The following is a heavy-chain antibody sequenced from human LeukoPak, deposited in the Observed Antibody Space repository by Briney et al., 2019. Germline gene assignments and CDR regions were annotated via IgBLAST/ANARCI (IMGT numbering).Heavy chain of an antibody. D-gene: IGHD2-2*01. Sequence: GGSLRLSCAASGFSFSDYAMNWVRQAPGKGLEWVSGTSGSGGSTYYADSVKGRFTISRDNSKDTLFLQMNSLRAEDTAVYYCAKVTSWSFTWGQGTLVTVSS. CDR2: TSGSGGST. V-gene: IGHV3-23*01. CDR3: AKVTSWSFT. J-gene: IGHJ5*02. CDR1: GFSFSDYA.